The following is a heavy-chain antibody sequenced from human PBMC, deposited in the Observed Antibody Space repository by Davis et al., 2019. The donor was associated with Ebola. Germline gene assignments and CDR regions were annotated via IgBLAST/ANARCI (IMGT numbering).Heavy chain of an antibody. CDR1: GYTFTAYY. CDR3: ARAQFPTTSDH. Sequence: ASVKVSCKVSGYTFTAYYLHWVRQAPGQGLEWMGRINPNSGGTNYAQNVQGRVTMTTDTSTSTAYMEVGSLRSDDTAVYYCARAQFPTTSDHWGQGTLVTVSS. D-gene: IGHD1-1*01. CDR2: INPNSGGT. J-gene: IGHJ4*02. V-gene: IGHV1-2*06.